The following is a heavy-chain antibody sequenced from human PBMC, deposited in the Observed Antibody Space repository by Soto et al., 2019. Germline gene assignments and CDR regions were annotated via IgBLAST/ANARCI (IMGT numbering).Heavy chain of an antibody. V-gene: IGHV1-69*13. Sequence: SVKVSCKASGGTFSSYAISWVRQAPGQGLEWMGGIIPIFGTANYAQKFQGRVTITADESTSTAYMELSSLRSEDTAVYYCGKYSSGWYYYYGMDVWGQGXTVTVSS. CDR1: GGTFSSYA. CDR2: IIPIFGTA. J-gene: IGHJ6*02. D-gene: IGHD6-19*01. CDR3: GKYSSGWYYYYGMDV.